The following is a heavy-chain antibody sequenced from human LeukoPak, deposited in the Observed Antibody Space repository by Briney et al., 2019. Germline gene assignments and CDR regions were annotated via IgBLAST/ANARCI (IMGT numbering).Heavy chain of an antibody. J-gene: IGHJ4*02. D-gene: IGHD2-2*01. Sequence: SETLSLTCAVYGGSFSGYYWSWIGQPPGKGLERIGEINHSGSTYYNPSLKSRVTISVDTSKNQFSLTLSSVTAADTAVYYCARVARCTSCFDVDYWGQGTLVTVSS. CDR2: INHSGST. CDR1: GGSFSGYY. V-gene: IGHV4-34*01. CDR3: ARVARCTSCFDVDY.